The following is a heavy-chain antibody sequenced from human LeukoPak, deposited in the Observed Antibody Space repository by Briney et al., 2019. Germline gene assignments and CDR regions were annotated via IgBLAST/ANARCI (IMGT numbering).Heavy chain of an antibody. V-gene: IGHV3-30*18. J-gene: IGHJ6*02. CDR1: GFTFSTFG. D-gene: IGHD2-21*01. CDR3: AKAGGDHPVYYYDMDV. CDR2: ISYHGSFQ. Sequence: PGRSLRLSCAASGFTFSTFGMHWVRQAPGKGLEWVAAISYHGSFQYYTDSVRGRFTISRDNSKNTLFLQMNTLRAEDTAVYYCAKAGGDHPVYYYDMDVWGQGTTVTVSS.